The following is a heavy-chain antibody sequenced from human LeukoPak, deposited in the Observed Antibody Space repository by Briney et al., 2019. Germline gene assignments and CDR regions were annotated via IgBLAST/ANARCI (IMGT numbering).Heavy chain of an antibody. Sequence: PGGSLRLSCAASGFTFSSYAMNWVRQAPGKGLEWVSGFSRSEGSTYYADSVKGRFTISRDNFKNTLYLQMNSLRVEDTAVYYCAKDLRSGYDSPVDYWGQGTLVTVSS. V-gene: IGHV3-23*01. CDR1: GFTFSSYA. CDR3: AKDLRSGYDSPVDY. CDR2: FSRSEGST. J-gene: IGHJ4*02. D-gene: IGHD5-12*01.